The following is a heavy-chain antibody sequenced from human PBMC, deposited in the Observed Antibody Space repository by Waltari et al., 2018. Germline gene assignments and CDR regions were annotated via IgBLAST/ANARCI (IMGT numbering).Heavy chain of an antibody. J-gene: IGHJ4*02. CDR3: ARDSWETYFDY. D-gene: IGHD1-26*01. V-gene: IGHV4-59*01. Sequence: QVQLQESGPGLVKPSETLSLTCTVSGGSISSYYWSWIRQPPGKGLEWIGYIYYSGSTNYNPSLKSRVTISVDTSKNQFSLKLSSVTAADTAVYYCARDSWETYFDYWGQGTLVTVSS. CDR1: GGSISSYY. CDR2: IYYSGST.